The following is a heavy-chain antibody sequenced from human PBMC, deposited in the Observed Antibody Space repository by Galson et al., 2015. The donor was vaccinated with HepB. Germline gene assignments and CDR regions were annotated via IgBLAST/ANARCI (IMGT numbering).Heavy chain of an antibody. Sequence: LSLTCAVYGGSFSAYHWSWIRQPPGKGLEWIGEINHSGSTNYNPSLKSRLTMSVDTSKNQFSLKLNSVTAADTAVYYCARDSSVYDPGCLDYWGQGILVTVSS. J-gene: IGHJ4*02. D-gene: IGHD5/OR15-5a*01. CDR3: ARDSSVYDPGCLDY. CDR2: INHSGST. CDR1: GGSFSAYH. V-gene: IGHV4-34*01.